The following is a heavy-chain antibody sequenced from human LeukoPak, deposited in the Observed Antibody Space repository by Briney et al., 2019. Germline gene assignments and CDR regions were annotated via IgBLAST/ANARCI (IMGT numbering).Heavy chain of an antibody. Sequence: SETLSLTRTVSGGSISSSSYYWGWIRQPPGKGLEWIGSIYYSGSTYYNPSLKSRVTISVDTSKNQFSLKLSSVTAADTAVYYCARAYSGSYYEGWFDPWGQGTLVTVSS. CDR2: IYYSGST. V-gene: IGHV4-39*07. D-gene: IGHD1-26*01. CDR3: ARAYSGSYYEGWFDP. CDR1: GGSISSSSYY. J-gene: IGHJ5*02.